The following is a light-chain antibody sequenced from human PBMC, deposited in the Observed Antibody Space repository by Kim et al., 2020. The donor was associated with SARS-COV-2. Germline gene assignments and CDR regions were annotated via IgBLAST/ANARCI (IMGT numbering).Light chain of an antibody. CDR2: QDS. J-gene: IGLJ2*01. CDR1: KLGDKY. Sequence: VSPGQTASITCSGDKLGDKYACWYQQKPGQSPVRVIYQDSKRPSGIPERFAGSNSGNTATLTISGTQAMDEADYYCQAWDSSTVVFGGGTQLTVL. CDR3: QAWDSSTVV. V-gene: IGLV3-1*01.